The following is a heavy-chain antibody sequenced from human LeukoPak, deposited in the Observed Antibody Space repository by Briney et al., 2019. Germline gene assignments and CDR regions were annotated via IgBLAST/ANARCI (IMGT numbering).Heavy chain of an antibody. Sequence: SETLSLTCTVSGGSISSSSYYWGWIRQPPGKGLEWIGSIYYSGSTYYNPSLKSRVTISVDTSKNQFSLKLSSVTAADTAVYYCARAGQQLAPDYGMDVWGQGTTVTVSS. D-gene: IGHD6-13*01. J-gene: IGHJ6*02. V-gene: IGHV4-39*01. CDR2: IYYSGST. CDR3: ARAGQQLAPDYGMDV. CDR1: GGSISSSSYY.